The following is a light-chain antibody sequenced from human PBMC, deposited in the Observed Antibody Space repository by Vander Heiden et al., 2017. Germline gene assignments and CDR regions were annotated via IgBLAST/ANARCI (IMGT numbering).Light chain of an antibody. V-gene: IGKV4-1*01. Sequence: DIVTTQSPDSLAVSLGERATINCKSSQSVIFSSNNKNFLAWYQQKTGQPPKLLIYWASTRESGVPDRFSGSGSGTDFTLTISSLQAEDVAVYYCQQYYSSPQTFGQGTKVEIK. CDR3: QQYYSSPQT. CDR2: WAS. CDR1: QSVIFSSNNKNF. J-gene: IGKJ1*01.